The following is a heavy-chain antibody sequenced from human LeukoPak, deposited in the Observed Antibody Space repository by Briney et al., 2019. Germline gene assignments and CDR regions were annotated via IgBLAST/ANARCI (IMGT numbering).Heavy chain of an antibody. D-gene: IGHD5-12*01. Sequence: PGGSLRLSCAASGFTFSSYWMHWVRQAPGKGLVWVSRINSDGSSTSYADSVKGRFTISRDNAKNTLYLQMNSLRAEDTAVYYCAREGKSGYDYIDYWGQGTLVTVSS. V-gene: IGHV3-74*01. CDR2: INSDGSST. CDR1: GFTFSSYW. CDR3: AREGKSGYDYIDY. J-gene: IGHJ4*02.